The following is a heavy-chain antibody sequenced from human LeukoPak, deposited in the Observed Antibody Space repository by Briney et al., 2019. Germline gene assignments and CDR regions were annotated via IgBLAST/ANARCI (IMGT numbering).Heavy chain of an antibody. J-gene: IGHJ4*02. Sequence: GGSLRLSCAASGFTFDDYGMSWVRHAPGKGLEWISGVNWNGGSTGYADSVKGRFTISRDNAKNSLYLQMNSLRAEDTAVYYCARSSRIVGATVYTYWGQGTLVTVSS. V-gene: IGHV3-20*04. CDR1: GFTFDDYG. CDR2: VNWNGGST. CDR3: ARSSRIVGATVYTY. D-gene: IGHD1-26*01.